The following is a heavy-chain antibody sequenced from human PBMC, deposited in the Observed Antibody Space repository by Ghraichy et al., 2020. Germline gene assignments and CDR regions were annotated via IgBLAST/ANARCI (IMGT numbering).Heavy chain of an antibody. CDR3: AIPYSGSGSYYTTKNYYYYYGMDV. Sequence: SVKVSCKASGGTFSSYAISWVRQAPGQGLEWMGGIIPIFGTANYAQKFQGRVTITADESTSTAYMELSSLRSEDTAVYYWAIPYSGSGSYYTTKNYYYYYGMDVWGQGTTVTVSS. CDR1: GGTFSSYA. CDR2: IIPIFGTA. J-gene: IGHJ6*02. V-gene: IGHV1-69*13. D-gene: IGHD3-10*01.